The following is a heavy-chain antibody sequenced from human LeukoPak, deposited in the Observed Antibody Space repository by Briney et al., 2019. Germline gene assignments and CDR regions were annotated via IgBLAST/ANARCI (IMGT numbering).Heavy chain of an antibody. V-gene: IGHV3-30*18. J-gene: IGHJ4*02. CDR3: AKVGDSWDFDY. CDR2: ISYDGSNK. D-gene: IGHD6-13*01. Sequence: GGSLRLSCAASGFTFSSYAMHWVRQAPGKGLEWVALISYDGSNKYYADSVKGRFTISRDNSKNTLYLQMNSLRAEDTAVYYCAKVGDSWDFDYWGQGALVTVSS. CDR1: GFTFSSYA.